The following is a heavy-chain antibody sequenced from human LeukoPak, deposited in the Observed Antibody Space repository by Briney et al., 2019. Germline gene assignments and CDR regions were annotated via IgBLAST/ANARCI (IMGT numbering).Heavy chain of an antibody. CDR2: IYPRGST. CDR1: GGSISSGSYS. Sequence: SQTLSLTCAVSGGSISSGSYSWSWIRQPPGKGLEWIGYIYPRGSTYYNPSLKSRVILSLDKSANQFSLNLSSVTAADTAVYYCARFSPRAMGNYLDSWGQGTLVTVSS. D-gene: IGHD7-27*01. J-gene: IGHJ4*02. V-gene: IGHV4-30-2*01. CDR3: ARFSPRAMGNYLDS.